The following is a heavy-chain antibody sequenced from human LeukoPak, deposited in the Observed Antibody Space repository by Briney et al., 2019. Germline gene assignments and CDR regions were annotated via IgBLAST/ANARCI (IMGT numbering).Heavy chain of an antibody. CDR1: GGSISNYH. J-gene: IGHJ4*02. CDR3: ARDSYASGNY. V-gene: IGHV4-59*01. CDR2: VYYSGST. Sequence: SETLSLTCTVSGGSISNYHWSWIRQPPGKGLGWIGYVYYSGSTKYNPSFKSRVTISLDTSKNQFSLKLSSVTAADTAVYYCARDSYASGNYWGQGTLVTVSS. D-gene: IGHD3-10*01.